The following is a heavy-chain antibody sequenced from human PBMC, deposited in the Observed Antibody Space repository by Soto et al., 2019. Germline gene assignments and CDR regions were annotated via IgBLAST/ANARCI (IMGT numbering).Heavy chain of an antibody. J-gene: IGHJ3*02. CDR2: INTDGSDT. D-gene: IGHD2-8*01. CDR3: TTGLVRSSGGGGAFDI. V-gene: IGHV3-74*01. Sequence: GGSLRLSCAASGFTFSSDWMHWVRQAPGKGLVWVSRINTDGSDTSYADSVKGRFTTSRDNGKNSLFLQMNSLSAEDTAVYYCTTGLVRSSGGGGAFDIWGQGTMVTVSS. CDR1: GFTFSSDW.